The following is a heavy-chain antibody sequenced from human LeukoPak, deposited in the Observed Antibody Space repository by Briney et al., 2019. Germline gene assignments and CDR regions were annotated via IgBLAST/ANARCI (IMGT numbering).Heavy chain of an antibody. D-gene: IGHD4-17*01. CDR3: ARGGRRYRMTTVTTPKFDY. V-gene: IGHV1-2*02. Sequence: GASVKVSCKASGYTFTGYYMHWVRQAPGQGLEWMGWINPNSGGTNYAQKFQGRVTMTRDTSISTAYMELSRLRSDDTAVYYCARGGRRYRMTTVTTPKFDYWGQGTLVTVSS. J-gene: IGHJ4*02. CDR1: GYTFTGYY. CDR2: INPNSGGT.